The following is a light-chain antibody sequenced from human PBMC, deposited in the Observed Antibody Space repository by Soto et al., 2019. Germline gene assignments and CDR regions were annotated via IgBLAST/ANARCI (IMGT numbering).Light chain of an antibody. CDR2: AAS. CDR3: QRLNSFPIT. J-gene: IGKJ5*01. V-gene: IGKV1-9*01. CDR1: QGISSY. Sequence: DIQLTQSPSFLSASVGDRVTITCRASQGISSYLAWYQQKPGKAPKLLIYAASTLQSGVPSRFSGTGPGTEFTLTIRSLQPEDFATYYCQRLNSFPITFGQGPRLEIK.